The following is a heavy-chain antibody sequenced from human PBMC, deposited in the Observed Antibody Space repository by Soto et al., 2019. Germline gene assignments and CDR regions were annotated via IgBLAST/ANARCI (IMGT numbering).Heavy chain of an antibody. V-gene: IGHV1-69*13. Sequence: ASAKVSCKASGGTFSSYAISWVRQAPGQGLEWMGGIIPIFGTANYAQKFQGRVTITADESTSTAYMELSSLRSEDTAVYYCASFVGYCTKGVCSFSSKINGYSSSWTGSHVFDIGGQGTMVTVSS. D-gene: IGHD2-8*01. J-gene: IGHJ3*02. CDR2: IIPIFGTA. CDR1: GGTFSSYA. CDR3: ASFVGYCTKGVCSFSSKINGYSSSWTGSHVFDI.